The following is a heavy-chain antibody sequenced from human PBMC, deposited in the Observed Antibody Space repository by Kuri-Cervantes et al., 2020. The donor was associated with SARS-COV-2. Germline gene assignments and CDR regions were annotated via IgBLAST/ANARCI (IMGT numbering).Heavy chain of an antibody. J-gene: IGHJ6*02. CDR1: GGSISSGDYY. CDR2: IYYSGST. V-gene: IGHV4-30-4*01. CDR3: AGRNYYYYYGMDV. Sequence: SETLSLTCTVSGGSISSGDYYWTWIRQPPGKGPEWIGYIYYSGSTYYNPSLKSRVTISVDASKNQFSLKLNSVTAADTAVYYCAGRNYYYYYGMDVWGQGTTVTVSS.